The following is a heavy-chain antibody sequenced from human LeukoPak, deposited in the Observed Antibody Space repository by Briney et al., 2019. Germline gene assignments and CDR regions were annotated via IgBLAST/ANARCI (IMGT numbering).Heavy chain of an antibody. J-gene: IGHJ5*02. CDR3: ARQLGFNNWFDP. V-gene: IGHV1-2*02. Sequence: GASVKVSCKASGYTFTGYYMHRVRQAPGQGLEWMGWINPNSGGTNYAQKFQGRVTMTRDTSISTAYMELSRLRSDDTAVYYCARQLGFNNWFDPWGQGTLVTVSS. CDR1: GYTFTGYY. D-gene: IGHD1-1*01. CDR2: INPNSGGT.